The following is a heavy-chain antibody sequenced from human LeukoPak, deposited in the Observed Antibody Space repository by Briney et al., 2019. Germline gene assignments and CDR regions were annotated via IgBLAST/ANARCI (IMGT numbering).Heavy chain of an antibody. CDR3: ARVYYYDSSGYFGY. V-gene: IGHV3-30*03. CDR1: GFTFSSYG. Sequence: GGSLRLSCAASGFTFSSYGMHWVRQAPGKGLEWVAVISYDGSERYYADFVKGRFTISRDNSRNTLYLQMNSLRAEDTAVYYCARVYYYDSSGYFGYWGQGTLVTVSS. CDR2: ISYDGSER. D-gene: IGHD3-22*01. J-gene: IGHJ4*02.